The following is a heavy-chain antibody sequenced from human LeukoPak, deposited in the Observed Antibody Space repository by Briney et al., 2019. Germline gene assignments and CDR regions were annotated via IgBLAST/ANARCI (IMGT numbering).Heavy chain of an antibody. CDR1: GFTFSNAW. CDR2: IKSKTDGGTT. D-gene: IGHD5-12*01. CDR3: TTIMGGGYDDNFDY. V-gene: IGHV3-15*01. Sequence: GGSLRLSCAASGFTFSNAWMSWVRQAPGKGLEWVGRIKSKTDGGTTDYAAPVKGRFTISRDDSKNTLYLQMNSLKTEDTAVYYCTTIMGGGYDDNFDYWGQGTLVIVSS. J-gene: IGHJ4*02.